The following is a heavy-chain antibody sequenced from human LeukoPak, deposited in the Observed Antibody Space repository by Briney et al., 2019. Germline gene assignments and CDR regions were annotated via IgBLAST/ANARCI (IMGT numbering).Heavy chain of an antibody. CDR3: AKVARMSFDP. D-gene: IGHD2-8*01. J-gene: IGHJ5*02. CDR2: ISGSDGGT. V-gene: IGHV3-23*01. CDR1: GFTLSSYA. Sequence: GGSLRLSCAASGFTLSSYAMTWVRQAPGKGLEWVSAISGSDGGTYYADSVKGRFTISRDNSKNTLYLQMNSLRAEDTAVYYCAKVARMSFDPWGQGTLVTVSS.